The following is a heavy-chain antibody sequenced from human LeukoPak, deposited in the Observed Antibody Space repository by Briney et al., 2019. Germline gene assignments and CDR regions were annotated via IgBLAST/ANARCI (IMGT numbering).Heavy chain of an antibody. V-gene: IGHV4-39*07. CDR3: ARGGRWPSQWLGERTMNWFDP. CDR1: GGSISSSSYY. CDR2: IYYSGST. J-gene: IGHJ5*02. D-gene: IGHD6-19*01. Sequence: SSETLSLTCTVSGGSISSSSYYWGWIRQPPGKGLEWIGSIYYSGSTYYNPSLKSRVTISVDTSKNQFSLKLSSVTAADTAVYYCARGGRWPSQWLGERTMNWFDPWGQGTLVTVSS.